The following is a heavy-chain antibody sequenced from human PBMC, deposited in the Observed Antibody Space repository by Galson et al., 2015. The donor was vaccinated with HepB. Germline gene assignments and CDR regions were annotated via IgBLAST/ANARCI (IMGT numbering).Heavy chain of an antibody. CDR1: TFIFRTYS. D-gene: IGHD3-3*01. Sequence: SLRLSCAASTFIFRTYSMNWVRQAPGKGLEWVSYISSGGTTIYYADSVQGRFTISRDNAKNSLCLQINRLRAEDTAVYYCARERVVIPTTGMDVWGQGTTVTVSS. J-gene: IGHJ6*02. V-gene: IGHV3-48*04. CDR2: ISSGGTTI. CDR3: ARERVVIPTTGMDV.